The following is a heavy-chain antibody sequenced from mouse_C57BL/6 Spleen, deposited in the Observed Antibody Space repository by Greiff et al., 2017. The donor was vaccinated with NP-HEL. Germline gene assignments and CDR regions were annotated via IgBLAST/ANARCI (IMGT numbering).Heavy chain of an antibody. J-gene: IGHJ2*01. CDR2: INPNNGGT. V-gene: IGHV1-26*01. CDR1: GYTFTDYY. D-gene: IGHD6-1*01. CDR3: ASSLFGY. Sequence: EVQLQQSGPELVKPGASVKISCKASGYTFTDYYMNWVKQSHGKSLEWIGDINPNNGGTSYNQKFKGKATLTVDKSSSTAYMELRSLTSEDSAVYYCASSLFGYWGQGTTLTVSS.